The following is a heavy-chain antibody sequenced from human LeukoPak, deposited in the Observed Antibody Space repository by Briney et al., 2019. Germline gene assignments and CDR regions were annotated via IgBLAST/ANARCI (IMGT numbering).Heavy chain of an antibody. J-gene: IGHJ4*02. CDR1: GFTFSSYA. V-gene: IGHV3-23*01. CDR2: ISVGGGST. CDR3: AKDLFFGMTTVTSAFDY. Sequence: GGSLRLSCAASGFTFSSYAMSWVRQAPGEGLEWVSAISVGGGSTYYADSVKGGFTISRDNSKNTLYQQMNSLRAEDTAVYYCAKDLFFGMTTVTSAFDYWGQGTLVTVSS. D-gene: IGHD4-17*01.